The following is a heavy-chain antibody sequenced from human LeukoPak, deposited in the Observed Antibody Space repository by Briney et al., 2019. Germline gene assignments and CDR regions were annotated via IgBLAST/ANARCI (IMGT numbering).Heavy chain of an antibody. CDR1: GFTVSSNY. D-gene: IGHD2-15*01. CDR2: IYSGGST. J-gene: IGHJ6*03. V-gene: IGHV3-66*02. Sequence: GGSLRLSCAASGFTVSSNYMSWVRQAPGKGLEWVSVIYSGGSTYYAGSVKGRFTISRDNSKNTQYLQMNSLRAEDTAVYYCARALTDNYYYYYMDVWGKGTTVTVSS. CDR3: ARALTDNYYYYYMDV.